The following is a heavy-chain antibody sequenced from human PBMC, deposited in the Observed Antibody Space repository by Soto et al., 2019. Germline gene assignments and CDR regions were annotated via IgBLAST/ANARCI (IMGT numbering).Heavy chain of an antibody. D-gene: IGHD5-12*01. V-gene: IGHV3-53*01. CDR2: IYSGGST. CDR1: GLSVTANY. Sequence: EVQVVESGGGLMQPGGSLRLSCEVSGLSVTANYMSWVRQAPEQGLEWVSVIYSGGSTYYVDSVKGRFSISRDISKNTLYLQMNSLSAEDTAVYYCHGYGYWGQGTLVTVSS. J-gene: IGHJ4*02. CDR3: HGYGY.